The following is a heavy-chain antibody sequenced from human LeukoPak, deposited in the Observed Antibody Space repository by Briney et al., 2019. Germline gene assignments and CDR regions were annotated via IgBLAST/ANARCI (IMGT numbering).Heavy chain of an antibody. CDR2: ISSSSSTI. CDR3: TRQYYDILTGYKN. V-gene: IGHV3-48*04. J-gene: IGHJ4*02. D-gene: IGHD3-9*01. Sequence: GGSLRLSCAASGFTFSSYSMNWVRQAPGKGLEWVSYISSSSSTIYYADSVKGRFTISRDNAKNTAYLQMNSLKTEDTAVYYRTRQYYDILTGYKNWGQGTLVTVSS. CDR1: GFTFSSYS.